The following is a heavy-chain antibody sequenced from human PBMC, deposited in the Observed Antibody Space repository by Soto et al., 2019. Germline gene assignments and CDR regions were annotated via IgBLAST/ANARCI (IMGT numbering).Heavy chain of an antibody. CDR3: ASGRGNYYDSSGYPRSGEYFQH. CDR2: IIPIFGTA. CDR1: GGTFSSYA. D-gene: IGHD3-22*01. Sequence: QVQLVQSGAEVKKPGSSVKVSCKASGGTFSSYAISWVRQAPGQGLEWMGGIIPIFGTANYAQKFQGRVTITADESTSTAYMELSSLRSEDTAVYYCASGRGNYYDSSGYPRSGEYFQHRGQGTLVTVSS. J-gene: IGHJ1*01. V-gene: IGHV1-69*01.